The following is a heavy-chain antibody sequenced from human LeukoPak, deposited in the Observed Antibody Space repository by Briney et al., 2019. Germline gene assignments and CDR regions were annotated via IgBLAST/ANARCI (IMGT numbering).Heavy chain of an antibody. CDR2: IYSDESST. D-gene: IGHD5-18*01. J-gene: IGHJ4*02. CDR3: VRTRTAMVVFDY. V-gene: IGHV3-74*01. CDR1: GFTFSSYW. Sequence: PGGSLRLSCAASGFTFSSYWMHWVRQVPGKGRVWASGIYSDESSTNYADSVKGRFTISRDNAKNTLYLQMNSLRAEDTAVYYCVRTRTAMVVFDYWGQGTLVTVSS.